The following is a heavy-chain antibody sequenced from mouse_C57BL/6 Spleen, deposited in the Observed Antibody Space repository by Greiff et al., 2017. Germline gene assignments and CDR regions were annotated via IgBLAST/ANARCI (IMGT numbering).Heavy chain of an antibody. CDR1: GYTFTSYW. CDR3: AREEGDYAMDY. CDR2: IHPNSGST. J-gene: IGHJ4*01. V-gene: IGHV1-64*01. Sequence: QVQLQQPGAELVKPGASVKLSCKASGYTFTSYWMHWVKQRPGQGLEWIGMIHPNSGSTNYNEKFKSKATLTVDKSSSTAYMQISSLTSEDSAVYYCAREEGDYAMDYWGQGTSVTVSS.